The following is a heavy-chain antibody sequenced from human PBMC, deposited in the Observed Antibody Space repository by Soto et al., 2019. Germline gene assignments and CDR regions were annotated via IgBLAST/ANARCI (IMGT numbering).Heavy chain of an antibody. Sequence: ASVKVSCKASGYTFTSYYMHWVRQAPGQGLEWMGIINPSGGSTSYAQKFQGRVTMTRDTSTSTVYMELSSLRSEDTAVYYCARDSRGLAYYGSGSYYYWGQGTLVTVSS. D-gene: IGHD3-10*01. V-gene: IGHV1-46*01. CDR3: ARDSRGLAYYGSGSYYY. J-gene: IGHJ4*02. CDR1: GYTFTSYY. CDR2: INPSGGST.